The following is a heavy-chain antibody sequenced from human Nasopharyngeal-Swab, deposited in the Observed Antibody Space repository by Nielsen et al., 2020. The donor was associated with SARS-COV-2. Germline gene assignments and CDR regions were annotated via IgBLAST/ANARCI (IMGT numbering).Heavy chain of an antibody. CDR2: IYYKGST. CDR1: GGSMSSNY. Sequence: SETLSLTCTVSGGSMSSNYWSWIRLPPGQGLEWIGYIYYKGSTSYNPSLESRVTISVDTSKNQFSLKMNSVTAADTAVYYCARGSFISVDHFYYGMDVWGQGTTVTVSS. CDR3: ARGSFISVDHFYYGMDV. J-gene: IGHJ6*02. D-gene: IGHD5-12*01. V-gene: IGHV4-59*08.